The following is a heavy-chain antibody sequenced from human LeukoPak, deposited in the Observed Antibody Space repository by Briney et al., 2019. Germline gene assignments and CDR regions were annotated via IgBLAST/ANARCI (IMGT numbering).Heavy chain of an antibody. Sequence: GASVKVSCKASGYAFTSYDINWVRQATRQGLEWMGWMNPNSGNTGYAQKFQGRVTITRNTSISTAYMELSSLRSEDTAVYYCARGRGSSWYIYVYYYYYMDVWGKGTTVTVSS. V-gene: IGHV1-8*03. CDR2: MNPNSGNT. CDR1: GYAFTSYD. CDR3: ARGRGSSWYIYVYYYYYMDV. J-gene: IGHJ6*03. D-gene: IGHD6-13*01.